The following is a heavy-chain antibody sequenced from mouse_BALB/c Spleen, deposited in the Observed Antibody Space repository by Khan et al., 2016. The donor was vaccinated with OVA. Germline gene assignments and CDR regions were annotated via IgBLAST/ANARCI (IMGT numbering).Heavy chain of an antibody. Sequence: QVQLQQSGPGLVAPSQSLSITWTISGFSLTNYGVHWVRQPPGKGLEWLVVIWSDGTTTYDSALKSRLTISKDNSKSQVFLKMDSLQTDDTAMYYCARQPYFHYYVMDYWGQGTSVTVSS. CDR3: ARQPYFHYYVMDY. J-gene: IGHJ4*01. D-gene: IGHD2-10*01. CDR2: IWSDGTT. V-gene: IGHV2-6-1*01. CDR1: GFSLTNYG.